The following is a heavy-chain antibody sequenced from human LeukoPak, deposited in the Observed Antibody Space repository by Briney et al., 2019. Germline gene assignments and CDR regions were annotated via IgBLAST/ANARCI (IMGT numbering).Heavy chain of an antibody. J-gene: IGHJ4*02. CDR2: IYYSGST. CDR1: GGSISSYY. CDR3: ARTIAAAVSFDY. V-gene: IGHV4-59*01. Sequence: PSETLSLTCTVSGGSISSYYWSWIRQPPGKGLEWIGYIYYSGSTNYNPSLKSRVTISVDTSKNQFSLKLSPVTAADTAVYYCARTIAAAVSFDYWGQGTLVTVSS. D-gene: IGHD6-13*01.